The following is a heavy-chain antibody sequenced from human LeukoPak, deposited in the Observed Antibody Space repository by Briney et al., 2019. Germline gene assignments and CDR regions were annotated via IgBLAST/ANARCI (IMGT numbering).Heavy chain of an antibody. CDR2: INHSGST. D-gene: IGHD2-21*01. CDR1: GGSFSGYY. CDR3: ARFRSIAREEGFDY. Sequence: SETLSLTCAVYGGSFSGYYWSWIRQPPGKGLEWIGEINHSGSTNYNPSLKSRVTISVDTSKNQFSLKLSSVTAADTAVYYCARFRSIAREEGFDYWGQGTLVTVSS. V-gene: IGHV4-34*01. J-gene: IGHJ4*02.